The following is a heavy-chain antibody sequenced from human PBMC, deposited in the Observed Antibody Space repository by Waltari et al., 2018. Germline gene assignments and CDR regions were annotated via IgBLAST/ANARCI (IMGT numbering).Heavy chain of an antibody. CDR3: ARERGYNWNYAGVWFDP. CDR2: VYHSGST. Sequence: QVQLQESGPGLVKPSETLSLTCTVSGYSISSGYYWGWIRQPPGKGLEWIGIVYHSGSTYDSPSLKSRVTISVDTSKNQFSLKLSSVTAADTAVYYCARERGYNWNYAGVWFDPWGQGTLVTVSS. V-gene: IGHV4-38-2*02. CDR1: GYSISSGYY. J-gene: IGHJ5*02. D-gene: IGHD1-7*01.